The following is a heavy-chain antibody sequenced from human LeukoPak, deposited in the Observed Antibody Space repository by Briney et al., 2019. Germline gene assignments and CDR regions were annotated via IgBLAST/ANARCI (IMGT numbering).Heavy chain of an antibody. Sequence: GGSLRLSCAASGFTFSSYGMHWVRQAPGKGLEWVAVISYDGSNKYYADSMKGRFTISRDNSKNTLYLQMNSLRAEDTAVYYCAKDAVGELRYFDYWGQGTLVTVSS. CDR3: AKDAVGELRYFDY. V-gene: IGHV3-30*18. CDR1: GFTFSSYG. D-gene: IGHD1-26*01. J-gene: IGHJ4*02. CDR2: ISYDGSNK.